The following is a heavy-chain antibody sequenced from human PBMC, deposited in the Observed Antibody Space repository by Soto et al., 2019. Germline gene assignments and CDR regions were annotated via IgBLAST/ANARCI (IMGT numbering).Heavy chain of an antibody. CDR2: INPNSGGT. D-gene: IGHD2-2*01. V-gene: IGHV1-2*04. CDR1: GYTFTGYY. CDR3: ARAHCSSTSCSRYYYYGMDV. Sequence: ASVKVSCKASGYTFTGYYMHWVRQAPGQGLEWMGWINPNSGGTNYAQKFQGWVTMTRDTSISTAYMELSRLRSDDTAVYYCARAHCSSTSCSRYYYYGMDVWGQGTTVTVSS. J-gene: IGHJ6*02.